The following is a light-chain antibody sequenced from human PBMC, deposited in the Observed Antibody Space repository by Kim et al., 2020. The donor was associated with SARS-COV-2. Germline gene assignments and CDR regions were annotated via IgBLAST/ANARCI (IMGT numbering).Light chain of an antibody. Sequence: EIVLTQSPGTLSLSPGERATLSCRASQTVTSNYLAWYQQKPGQAPRLLIYGASSRATGISDRFSGSGSGTDFTLTISRLEPEDFAVYYCQQYGSSPATFGQGTKL. J-gene: IGKJ1*01. CDR3: QQYGSSPAT. CDR2: GAS. V-gene: IGKV3-20*01. CDR1: QTVTSNY.